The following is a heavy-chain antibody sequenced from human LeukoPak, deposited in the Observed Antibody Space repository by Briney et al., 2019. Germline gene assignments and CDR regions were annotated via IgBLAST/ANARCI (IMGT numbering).Heavy chain of an antibody. CDR2: IWYDGSNK. Sequence: GRSLRLSCAASGFTFSSYGMHWVRQAPGKGLEWVAVIWYDGSNKYYADSVKGRFTISRDNSKNTVYLQTNSLRDEDTAVYYCARGIRVTVVPAAIDYWGQGTLVTVPS. V-gene: IGHV3-33*01. CDR3: ARGIRVTVVPAAIDY. D-gene: IGHD2-2*01. J-gene: IGHJ4*02. CDR1: GFTFSSYG.